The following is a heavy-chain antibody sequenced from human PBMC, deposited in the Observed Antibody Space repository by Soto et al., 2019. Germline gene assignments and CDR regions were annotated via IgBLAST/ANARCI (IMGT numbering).Heavy chain of an antibody. D-gene: IGHD6-13*01. CDR2: IYYSGST. J-gene: IGHJ6*02. Sequence: QLQLQESGPGLVKPSETLSLTCTVSGGSISSSGYYWGWIRQPPGKGLEWIGSIYYSGSTYYNPSLKRRVTISVDTSKNQFSLKLSSVTAADTAVYYCASQQLVHYYYGMDVWGQGTTVTVSS. CDR3: ASQQLVHYYYGMDV. V-gene: IGHV4-39*01. CDR1: GGSISSSGYY.